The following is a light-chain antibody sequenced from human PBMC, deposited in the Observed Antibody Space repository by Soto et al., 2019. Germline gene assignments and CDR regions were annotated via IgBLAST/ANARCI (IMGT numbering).Light chain of an antibody. J-gene: IGKJ5*01. V-gene: IGKV3-11*01. CDR2: DAS. CDR3: QQRSNWPPIT. Sequence: EIVMTQSPATLSVSPGEIATLSCSASQSVSSNLAWYQQTPGQAPRLLIYDASNRATGIPARFSGSGSGTDFILTISSLEPEDFAVYYCQQRSNWPPITFGQGTRLEIK. CDR1: QSVSSN.